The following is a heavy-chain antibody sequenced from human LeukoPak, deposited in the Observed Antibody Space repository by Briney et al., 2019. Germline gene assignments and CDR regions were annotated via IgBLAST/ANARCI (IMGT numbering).Heavy chain of an antibody. J-gene: IGHJ4*02. CDR2: IDSDGSWT. CDR3: VSFYETY. V-gene: IGHV3-74*01. Sequence: GGSLRLSCAASGNYWMHWVRQAPGKGLVWVSHIDSDGSWTGYADSVKGRFTISKDNAKNTVYLQMNNLRAEDTAVYYCVSFYETYWGRGTLVTVSS. CDR1: GNYW. D-gene: IGHD2-2*01.